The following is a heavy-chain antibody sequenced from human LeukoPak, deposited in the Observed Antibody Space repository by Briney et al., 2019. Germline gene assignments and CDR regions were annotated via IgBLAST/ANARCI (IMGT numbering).Heavy chain of an antibody. CDR1: GYTFTGYY. CDR3: AGQKDPRPIDY. Sequence: GASVTVSCKASGYTFTGYYMHWVRQAPGQGLEWMGWINPNSGGTNYAQKFQGRVTMTRDTSISTAYMELSELRSDDTAVYYCAGQKDPRPIDYWGQGTLITVSS. V-gene: IGHV1-2*02. J-gene: IGHJ4*02. CDR2: INPNSGGT.